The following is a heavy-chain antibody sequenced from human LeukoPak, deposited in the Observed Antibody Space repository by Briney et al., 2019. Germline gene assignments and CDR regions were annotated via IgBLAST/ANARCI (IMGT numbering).Heavy chain of an antibody. V-gene: IGHV4-59*01. D-gene: IGHD3-3*01. CDR1: GGPISSYY. J-gene: IGHJ6*03. CDR3: ARTADYDFWSGLNYYYYMDV. CDR2: IYYSGST. Sequence: NPSETLSLTCTVSGGPISSYYWSWIRQPPGKGLEWIGYIYYSGSTNYNPSLKSRVTISVDTSKNQFSLKLSSVTAADTAVYYCARTADYDFWSGLNYYYYMDVWGKGTTVTVSS.